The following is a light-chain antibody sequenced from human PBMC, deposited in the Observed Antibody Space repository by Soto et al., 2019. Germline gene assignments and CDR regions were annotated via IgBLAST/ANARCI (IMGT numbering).Light chain of an antibody. CDR2: EAS. V-gene: IGKV1-27*01. CDR3: QKYNRTPRT. CDR1: QDISDH. Sequence: DIQMTQSPSSLSASVGDRVTITCRASQDISDHLAWYQHKPGKVPKLLIYEASTLQSGVPSRFSGDGSGTNVTRTISSLQPEDVATYYCQKYNRTPRTFDQGTKVELK. J-gene: IGKJ1*01.